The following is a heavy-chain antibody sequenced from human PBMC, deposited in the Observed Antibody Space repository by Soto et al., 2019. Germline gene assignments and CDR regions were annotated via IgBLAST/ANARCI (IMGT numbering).Heavy chain of an antibody. CDR2: ISGSGGST. Sequence: EVQLLESGGGLVQPGGSLRLSCAASGFTFSSYAMSWVRQAPGEGLEWVSAISGSGGSTYYADSVKGRFTISRDNYKNTLYLQMNSLRAEDTAVYYCAKGATMIVVVKGGFDPWGQGTLVTVSS. V-gene: IGHV3-23*01. CDR3: AKGATMIVVVKGGFDP. D-gene: IGHD3-22*01. J-gene: IGHJ5*02. CDR1: GFTFSSYA.